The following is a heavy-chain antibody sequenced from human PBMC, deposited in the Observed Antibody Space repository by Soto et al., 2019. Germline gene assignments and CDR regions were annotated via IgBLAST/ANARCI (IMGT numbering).Heavy chain of an antibody. J-gene: IGHJ6*03. D-gene: IGHD2-2*01. CDR3: AAESVPAAMPEGYYYYYMDV. CDR2: IYYSGST. Sequence: QVQLQESGPGLVKPSQTLSLTCTVSGGSISSGGYYWSWIRQHPGKGLEWIGYIYYSGSTYYNPSPKSRVTISVDTSKNQFSLKLSSVTAADTAVYYCAAESVPAAMPEGYYYYYMDVWGKGTTVTVSS. CDR1: GGSISSGGYY. V-gene: IGHV4-31*03.